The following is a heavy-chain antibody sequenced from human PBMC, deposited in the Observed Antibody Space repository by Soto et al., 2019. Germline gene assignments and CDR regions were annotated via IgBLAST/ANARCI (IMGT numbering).Heavy chain of an antibody. CDR3: ATGGCTYCCDNSGYLNGFDP. Sequence: QVQLQESGPGLVKPSQTLSLTCTVSGGSISTGGYYWSWIRQHPGKGLEWIGYIHYSGSTDYNPSLKGRCVITVDTSKNQFSLKLSSVTAADTAVYYCATGGCTYCCDNSGYLNGFDPWGQGTLVTVSS. D-gene: IGHD3-22*01. CDR2: IHYSGST. J-gene: IGHJ5*02. CDR1: GGSISTGGYY. V-gene: IGHV4-31*03.